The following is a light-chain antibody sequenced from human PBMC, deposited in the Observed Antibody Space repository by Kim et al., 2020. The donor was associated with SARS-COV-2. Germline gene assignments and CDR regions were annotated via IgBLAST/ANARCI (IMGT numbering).Light chain of an antibody. CDR3: AVWDDSMNGLWV. CDR1: SSNVGSNS. CDR2: SND. V-gene: IGLV1-44*01. J-gene: IGLJ3*02. Sequence: RVTISCSGSSSNVGSNSVNWYQQRPGTAPKVLIYSNDQRPSGVPDRFSGSKSGTSASLAISGLQSEDDAEYYCAVWDDSMNGLWVFGGGTKVTVL.